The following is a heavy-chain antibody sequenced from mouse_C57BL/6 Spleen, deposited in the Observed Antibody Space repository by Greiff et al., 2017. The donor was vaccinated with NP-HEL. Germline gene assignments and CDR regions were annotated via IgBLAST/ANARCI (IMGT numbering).Heavy chain of an antibody. D-gene: IGHD2-12*01. CDR1: GYTFTSYW. J-gene: IGHJ2*01. Sequence: QVQLQQPGAELVRPGTSVKLSCKASGYTFTSYWMHWVKQRPGQGLEWIGVIDPSDSYTNYNQKFKGKATLTVDTSSSTAYMQLSSLTSEDSAVYYCAREEFLRRDAFDYWGQGTTLTVSS. V-gene: IGHV1-59*01. CDR3: AREEFLRRDAFDY. CDR2: IDPSDSYT.